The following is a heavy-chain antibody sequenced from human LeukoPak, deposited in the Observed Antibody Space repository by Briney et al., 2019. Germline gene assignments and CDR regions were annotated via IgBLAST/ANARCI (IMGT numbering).Heavy chain of an antibody. J-gene: IGHJ6*03. CDR3: AGGRSEAAGDHMDV. Sequence: SETLSLTCTVSGGSISSYYWSWIRQPPGKGLEWIGSIYYSGSTYYNPSLKSRVTISVDTSNNQFSLKLSSVTAADTAVYYCAGGRSEAAGDHMDVWGKGTTVTVSS. CDR2: IYYSGST. CDR1: GGSISSYY. D-gene: IGHD6-13*01. V-gene: IGHV4-59*04.